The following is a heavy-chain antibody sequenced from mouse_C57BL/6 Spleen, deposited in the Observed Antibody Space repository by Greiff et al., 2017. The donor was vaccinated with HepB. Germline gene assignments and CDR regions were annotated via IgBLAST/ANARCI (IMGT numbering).Heavy chain of an antibody. J-gene: IGHJ1*03. Sequence: VQLQQPGAELVMPGASVKLSCKASGYTFTSYWMHWVKQRPGQGLEWIGEIDPSDSYTNYNQKFKGKSTLTVDKSSSTAYMPLSSLTSEDSAVYYCARDDGYYRYFDVWGTGTTVTVSS. CDR1: GYTFTSYW. CDR3: ARDDGYYRYFDV. CDR2: IDPSDSYT. V-gene: IGHV1-69*01. D-gene: IGHD2-3*01.